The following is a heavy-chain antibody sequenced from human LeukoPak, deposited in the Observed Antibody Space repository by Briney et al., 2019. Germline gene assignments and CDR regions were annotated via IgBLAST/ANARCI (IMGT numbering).Heavy chain of an antibody. CDR3: AKFGTMVRGLILTSHFDY. J-gene: IGHJ4*02. Sequence: PGRSLRLSCAASGFIFSSYGMHWVRQAPGKGREGVAVISYDGDTQYYADSVKGRFTISRDNSKNTLYLQMNSLRVEDTAVYYCAKFGTMVRGLILTSHFDYWGQGTLVTVSS. CDR1: GFIFSSYG. CDR2: ISYDGDTQ. V-gene: IGHV3-30*18. D-gene: IGHD3-10*01.